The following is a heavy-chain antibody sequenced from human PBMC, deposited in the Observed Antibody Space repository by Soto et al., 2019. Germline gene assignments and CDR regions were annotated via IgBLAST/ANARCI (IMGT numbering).Heavy chain of an antibody. J-gene: IGHJ4*02. CDR2: INHSGST. Sequence: SETLSLTCAVYGGSFSGYHWTWMRQPPGKGLEWIGGINHSGSTNSNPSLKSRVTMSVDTSKNQFSLTLSSVTAADTAVYYCASAGAYSNYVLWGQGTLVTVSS. CDR1: GGSFSGYH. V-gene: IGHV4-34*01. D-gene: IGHD4-4*01. CDR3: ASAGAYSNYVL.